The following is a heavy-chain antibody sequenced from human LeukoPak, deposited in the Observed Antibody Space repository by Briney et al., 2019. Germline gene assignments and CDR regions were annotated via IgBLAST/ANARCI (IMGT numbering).Heavy chain of an antibody. J-gene: IGHJ4*02. CDR3: ARARSLGIHYYFDY. CDR2: INPNSGGT. V-gene: IGHV1-2*02. CDR1: GYTFTGYY. Sequence: ASVKVSCKASGYTFTGYYMHWVRQAPGQGLEWMGWINPNSGGTNYAQKFQGRVTMTRDTSISTAYMELSRLRSDDTAVYHCARARSLGIHYYFDYWGQGTLVTVSS. D-gene: IGHD1-26*01.